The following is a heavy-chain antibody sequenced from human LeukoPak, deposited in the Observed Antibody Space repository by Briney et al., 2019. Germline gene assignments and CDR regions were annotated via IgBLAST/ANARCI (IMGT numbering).Heavy chain of an antibody. CDR1: GFTFSSYA. Sequence: GGSLRLSCAASGFTFSSYAMHWVRQAPGKGLEWVSTISGSGGGTYYADSVKGRFTISRDNSKNTLYLQMNSLRAEDMALYYCAKGAPRSDVVVVAATPAPYYTYGMDVWGQGTTVTVSS. V-gene: IGHV3-23*01. CDR2: ISGSGGGT. D-gene: IGHD2-15*01. J-gene: IGHJ6*02. CDR3: AKGAPRSDVVVVAATPAPYYTYGMDV.